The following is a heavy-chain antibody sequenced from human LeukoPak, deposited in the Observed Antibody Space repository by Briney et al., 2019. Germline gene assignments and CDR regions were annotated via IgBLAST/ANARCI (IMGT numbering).Heavy chain of an antibody. J-gene: IGHJ4*02. Sequence: GGSLRLSCAASGFTFSSYSMNWVRQAPGKGLEWVSSISSNNNHIYYADSVRGRFTISRDNAKNSLYLQMNSLRAEDTAVYYCARGQGVSSGYCLDYWGQGTLVTVSS. CDR3: ARGQGVSSGYCLDY. CDR1: GFTFSSYS. V-gene: IGHV3-21*01. D-gene: IGHD3-22*01. CDR2: ISSNNNHI.